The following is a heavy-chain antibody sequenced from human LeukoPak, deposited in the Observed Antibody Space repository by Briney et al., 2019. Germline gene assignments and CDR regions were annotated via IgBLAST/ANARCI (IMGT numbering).Heavy chain of an antibody. CDR2: ISGSGGST. CDR1: GFTFSSYA. J-gene: IGHJ4*02. D-gene: IGHD3-22*01. Sequence: GGSLRLSCAASGFTFSSYAMSWVRQAPGKGLEWVSAISGSGGSTYYADSVKGRFTISRDNSKNTLYLQVSSLRAEDTAVYYCAKDQGSSGNLFDYWGQGTLVTVSS. V-gene: IGHV3-23*01. CDR3: AKDQGSSGNLFDY.